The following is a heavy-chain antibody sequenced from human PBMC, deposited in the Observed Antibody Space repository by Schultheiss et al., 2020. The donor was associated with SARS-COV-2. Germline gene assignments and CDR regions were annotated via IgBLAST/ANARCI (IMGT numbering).Heavy chain of an antibody. CDR3: ALHYVWGSYRPPGPYFQH. V-gene: IGHV1-18*01. Sequence: ASVKVSCKASGGTFSSFAISWVRQAPGQGLEWMGWISAYNGNTNYAQKLQGRVTMTTDTSTSTAYMELSSLRSEDTAVYYCALHYVWGSYRPPGPYFQHWGQGTLVTVSS. J-gene: IGHJ1*01. D-gene: IGHD3-16*02. CDR2: ISAYNGNT. CDR1: GGTFSSFA.